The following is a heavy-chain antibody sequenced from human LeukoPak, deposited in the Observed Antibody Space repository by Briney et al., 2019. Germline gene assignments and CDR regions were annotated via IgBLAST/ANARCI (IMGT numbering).Heavy chain of an antibody. CDR1: GYTFTSYG. J-gene: IGHJ3*02. CDR3: ARQIVVVPDTDAFDI. V-gene: IGHV1-18*01. CDR2: ISAYNGNT. Sequence: ASVKVSCKASGYTFTSYGISWVRQAPGQGLEWMGWISAYNGNTNYAQKLQGRVTMTTDTSTSTAYMELRSLRSDDTAVYYCARQIVVVPDTDAFDIWGQGTMVTVSS. D-gene: IGHD2-2*01.